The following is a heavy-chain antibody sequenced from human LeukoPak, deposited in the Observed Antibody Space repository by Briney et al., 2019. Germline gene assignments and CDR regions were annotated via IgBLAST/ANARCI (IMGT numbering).Heavy chain of an antibody. CDR2: IDPSDSYT. V-gene: IGHV5-10-1*01. CDR1: GYRFTSYW. CDR3: ARKLRYYYDTSGLGHHYGMDV. Sequence: GESLQISCKGSGYRFTSYWISWVRQMPGKGLEWMGRIDPSDSYTNYSPSFQGHVTISADKSISTAYLQWSSLKASDTAMYYCARKLRYYYDTSGLGHHYGMDVWGQGTTVTVSS. J-gene: IGHJ6*02. D-gene: IGHD3-22*01.